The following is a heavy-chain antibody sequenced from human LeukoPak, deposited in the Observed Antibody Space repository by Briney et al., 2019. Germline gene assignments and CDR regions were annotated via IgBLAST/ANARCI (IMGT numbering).Heavy chain of an antibody. CDR2: IYPSGST. D-gene: IGHD6-19*01. Sequence: SQTLSLTCDVSGGSISSDGYSWSWIRQPPGKGLEWIGYIYPSGSTYYNPSLKSRVTISVDRSKNQFSLKLNSVTAADTAVYYCARASVVAGSGLDYWGQGTLVTVSS. V-gene: IGHV4-30-2*01. CDR1: GGSISSDGYS. J-gene: IGHJ4*02. CDR3: ARASVVAGSGLDY.